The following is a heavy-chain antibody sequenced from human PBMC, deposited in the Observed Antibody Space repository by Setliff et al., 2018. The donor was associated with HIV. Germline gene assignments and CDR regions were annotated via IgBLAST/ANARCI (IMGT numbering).Heavy chain of an antibody. V-gene: IGHV4-30-2*03. CDR1: GGSISSGGYS. CDR3: VNPSGAMGDFDS. J-gene: IGHJ4*02. Sequence: SETLSLTCAVSGGSISSGGYSWNWIRQPPGKGLEWIGTIYYHGSTYYNPSLKSRVTISIDTSKNQFSLQLTSVTAADTAVYYCVNPSGAMGDFDSWGQGTLVTVSS. D-gene: IGHD3-16*01. CDR2: IYYHGST.